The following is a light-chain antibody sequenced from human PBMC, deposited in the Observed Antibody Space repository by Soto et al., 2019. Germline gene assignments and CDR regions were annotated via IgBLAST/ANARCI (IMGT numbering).Light chain of an antibody. Sequence: EIVMTQSPATLSVSPGERATLSCRASQSVSSNLAWYQQKPGQAPRLLIYGASTRATGIPARFSGSRSGKKFTLTISSLQSEDFAVYYCQHYNNWPRTFGQGTKVEIK. CDR2: GAS. J-gene: IGKJ1*01. CDR3: QHYNNWPRT. V-gene: IGKV3-15*01. CDR1: QSVSSN.